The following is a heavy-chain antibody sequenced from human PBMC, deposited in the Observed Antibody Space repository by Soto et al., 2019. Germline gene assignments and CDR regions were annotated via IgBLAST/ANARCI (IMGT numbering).Heavy chain of an antibody. CDR3: ARVPVRGYCSGGSCYSGYYYYMDV. V-gene: IGHV1-3*01. J-gene: IGHJ6*03. D-gene: IGHD2-15*01. CDR1: GYTFTSYA. Sequence: GASVKVSCKASGYTFTSYAMHWVRQAPGQRLEWMGWINAGNGNTKYSQKFQGRVTITRDTSAGTAYMELSSLRSEDTAVYYCARVPVRGYCSGGSCYSGYYYYMDVWGKGTTVTVSS. CDR2: INAGNGNT.